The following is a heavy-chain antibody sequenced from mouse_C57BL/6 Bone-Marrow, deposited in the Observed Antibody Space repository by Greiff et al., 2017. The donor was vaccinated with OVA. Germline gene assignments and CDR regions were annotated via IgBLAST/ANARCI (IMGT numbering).Heavy chain of an antibody. CDR1: GFTFSSYA. Sequence: EVKLMESGGGLVKPGGSLKLSCAASGFTFSSYAMSWVRQTPEKRLEWVATISDGGSYTYYPDNVKGRFTISRDNAKNNLYLKMRHLKSEDSAMYYCARAPMVTTFAMDYWGQGTSVTVSS. V-gene: IGHV5-4*03. CDR3: ARAPMVTTFAMDY. D-gene: IGHD2-2*01. CDR2: ISDGGSYT. J-gene: IGHJ4*01.